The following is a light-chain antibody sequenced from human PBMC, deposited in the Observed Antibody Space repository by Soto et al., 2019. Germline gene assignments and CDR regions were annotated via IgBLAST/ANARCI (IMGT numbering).Light chain of an antibody. V-gene: IGKV3-11*01. CDR3: QQRSNWPPV. Sequence: EIVLTQSPATLSLSPGERATLSCRASQSVSSYLAWYQQKPGKAPRLLIYDASNRATGIPDRFSGSGSGTDFTLTISSLEPEDFAVYYCQQRSNWPPVFGGGTKVEIQ. CDR1: QSVSSY. J-gene: IGKJ4*01. CDR2: DAS.